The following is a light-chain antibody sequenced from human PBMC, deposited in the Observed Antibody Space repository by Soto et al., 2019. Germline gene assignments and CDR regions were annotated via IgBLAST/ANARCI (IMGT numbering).Light chain of an antibody. CDR3: QQYDNLPST. Sequence: DIQMTRSPSSLSASVGDRVTITCQASQDITRYLNWYRQKPGKAPNLLIYDASKLKTGVPSRFSGTGSGTYFTLTISSLQPEDIATYFCQQYDNLPSTFGGGTRVEIK. V-gene: IGKV1-33*01. CDR2: DAS. CDR1: QDITRY. J-gene: IGKJ4*01.